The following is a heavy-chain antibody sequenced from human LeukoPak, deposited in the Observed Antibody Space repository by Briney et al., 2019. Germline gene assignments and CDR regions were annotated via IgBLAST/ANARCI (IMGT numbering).Heavy chain of an antibody. CDR3: ARDQLVVVPAAIGRSGYYYYMDV. Sequence: PGGSLRLSCAASGFTFSSYSMNWVRQAPGKGLEWVSSISSSSSYIYYADSVKGRFTIPRDNAKNSLYLQMNSLRAEDTAVYYCARDQLVVVPAAIGRSGYYYYMDVWGKGTTVTVSS. CDR2: ISSSSSYI. CDR1: GFTFSSYS. J-gene: IGHJ6*03. V-gene: IGHV3-21*01. D-gene: IGHD2-2*01.